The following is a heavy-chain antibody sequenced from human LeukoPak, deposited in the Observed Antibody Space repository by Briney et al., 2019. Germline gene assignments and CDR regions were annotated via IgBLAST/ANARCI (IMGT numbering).Heavy chain of an antibody. V-gene: IGHV3-23*01. CDR3: AKDSSMVYAIFDY. Sequence: GGSLRLSCAASGFTFSSYAMSWVRQAPGKGLEWVSTISGSGGSTYYADSVKGRFTISRDNSKNTLYLQMNSLRAEDTAVYYCAKDSSMVYAIFDYWGQGTLVTVSS. J-gene: IGHJ4*02. CDR1: GFTFSSYA. CDR2: ISGSGGST. D-gene: IGHD2-8*01.